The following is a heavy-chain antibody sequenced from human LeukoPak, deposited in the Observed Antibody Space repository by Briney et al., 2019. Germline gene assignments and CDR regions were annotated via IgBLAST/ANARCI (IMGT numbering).Heavy chain of an antibody. Sequence: ASGKVSCKAAGYTFTSYTMHWGGEAAGQRGEGMGWINPGNGNTEYSQKFQGRVTITRDTSASTAYMELSSLRSEDMAVYYCARDRSSGSYYFHYWGQGTLVTVSS. J-gene: IGHJ4*02. CDR2: INPGNGNT. CDR3: ARDRSSGSYYFHY. D-gene: IGHD1-26*01. V-gene: IGHV1-3*01. CDR1: GYTFTSYT.